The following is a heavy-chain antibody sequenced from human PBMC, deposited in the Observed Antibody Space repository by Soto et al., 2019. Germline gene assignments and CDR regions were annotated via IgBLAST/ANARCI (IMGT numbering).Heavy chain of an antibody. CDR2: AHSTGST. J-gene: IGHJ4*02. Sequence: TLSLTCTVSGGSISTNSYYGGWIRQPPGRGLEWIGCAHSTGSTYYNPSLKSRVNIYIDTSKNQFSLKLSSVTAYDTAVYHCASGSTVAPGDFWGQGTLVTVSS. CDR1: GGSISTNSYY. D-gene: IGHD4-17*01. CDR3: ASGSTVAPGDF. V-gene: IGHV4-39*01.